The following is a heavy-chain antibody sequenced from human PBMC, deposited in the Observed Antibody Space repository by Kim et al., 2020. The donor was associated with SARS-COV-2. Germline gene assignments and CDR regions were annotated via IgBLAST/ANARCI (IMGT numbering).Heavy chain of an antibody. J-gene: IGHJ4*02. CDR2: ITSNGGST. D-gene: IGHD2-15*01. Sequence: GGSLRLSCAASGFTFSSYAMYWVRQAPGKGLAYVSAITSNGGSTYYADSVKGRFTISRDNSKNTLYLQMGSLRAEDMAVYYCARRYCSGGSCYLDFWGQGTLVTVSS. V-gene: IGHV3-64*02. CDR1: GFTFSSYA. CDR3: ARRYCSGGSCYLDF.